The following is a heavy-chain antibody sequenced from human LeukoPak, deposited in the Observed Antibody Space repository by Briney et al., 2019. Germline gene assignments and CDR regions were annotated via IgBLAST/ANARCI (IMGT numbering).Heavy chain of an antibody. CDR2: ISYDGSNK. D-gene: IGHD3-3*01. Sequence: PGGSLRLSCAASGFTFSSYGMHWVRQAPGKGLEWVAVISYDGSNKYYADSVKGRFTISRDNSKNTLYLQMNSLRAEDTAVYYCAKARPYYDFWSGIFDYWGQGILVTVSS. CDR3: AKARPYYDFWSGIFDY. V-gene: IGHV3-30*18. J-gene: IGHJ4*02. CDR1: GFTFSSYG.